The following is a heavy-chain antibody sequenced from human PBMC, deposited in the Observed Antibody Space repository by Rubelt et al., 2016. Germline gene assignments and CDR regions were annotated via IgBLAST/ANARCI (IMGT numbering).Heavy chain of an antibody. CDR2: ISGSGDDT. Sequence: EVQLLESGGGLVKPGGSLRLSCEVSGFTFSSYSMNWVRRAPGKGLEWVSAISGSGDDTQYEDSARGRVTISRANSRNTLYLQMNILGAEDTAVYFCAKALASSAWQDFAYWGQGTLVTVSS. CDR3: AKALASSAWQDFAY. CDR1: GFTFSSYS. D-gene: IGHD6-19*01. J-gene: IGHJ4*02. V-gene: IGHV3-23*01.